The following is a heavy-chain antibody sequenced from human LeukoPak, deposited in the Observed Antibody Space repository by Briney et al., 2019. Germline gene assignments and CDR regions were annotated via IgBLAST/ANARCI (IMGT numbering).Heavy chain of an antibody. V-gene: IGHV1-69*06. CDR3: AREGYSSGWLDY. CDR1: GGTFSSYA. J-gene: IGHJ4*02. D-gene: IGHD6-19*01. CDR2: IIPIFGTA. Sequence: ASVKVSCKASGGTFSSYAISWVRQAPGQGLEWMGGIIPIFGTANYAQEFQGRVTITADKSTSTAYMELSSLRSEDTAVYYCAREGYSSGWLDYWGQGTLVTVSS.